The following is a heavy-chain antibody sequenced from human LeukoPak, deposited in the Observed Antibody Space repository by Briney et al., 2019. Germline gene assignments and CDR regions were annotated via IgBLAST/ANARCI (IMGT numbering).Heavy chain of an antibody. D-gene: IGHD6-13*01. CDR3: ASWYSSTWYRGFDN. J-gene: IGHJ4*02. V-gene: IGHV4-39*01. Sequence: SETLSLTCTVSGASISRSSCYWGWIRQPPGQGLEWIGNIYYSGSTYYNPSLKSRVTISVDTSKNQFSLKLASVTAADTAVYYCASWYSSTWYRGFDNWGQGTLVTVSS. CDR2: IYYSGST. CDR1: GASISRSSCY.